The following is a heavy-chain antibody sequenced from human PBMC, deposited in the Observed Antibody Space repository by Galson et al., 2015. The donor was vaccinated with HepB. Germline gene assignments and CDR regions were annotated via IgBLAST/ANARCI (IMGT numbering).Heavy chain of an antibody. CDR2: ISSSGSTI. D-gene: IGHD2-21*02. CDR1: GFTFSDYY. CDR3: ASNHIVVVTYHDAFDI. J-gene: IGHJ3*02. V-gene: IGHV3-11*01. Sequence: SLRLSCAASGFTFSDYYMSWIRQAPGKGLEWVSYISSSGSTIYYADSVKGRFTISRDNAKNSLYLQMNSLRAEDTAVYYCASNHIVVVTYHDAFDIWGQGTMVTVSS.